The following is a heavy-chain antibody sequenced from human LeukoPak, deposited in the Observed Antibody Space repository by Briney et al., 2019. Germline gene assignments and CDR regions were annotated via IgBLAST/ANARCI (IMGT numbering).Heavy chain of an antibody. D-gene: IGHD6-25*01. CDR1: GFTVTYSY. J-gene: IGHJ4*02. Sequence: GGSLRLSCAASGFTVTYSYMSWVRQAPGKGLEWVSVVYSDGKTYYADSVKGRFTISRDNSKNTVYLQMNSLRDEDTAVYYCTRGRLSFDHWGQGTLVTVSS. CDR3: TRGRLSFDH. V-gene: IGHV3-53*01. CDR2: VYSDGKT.